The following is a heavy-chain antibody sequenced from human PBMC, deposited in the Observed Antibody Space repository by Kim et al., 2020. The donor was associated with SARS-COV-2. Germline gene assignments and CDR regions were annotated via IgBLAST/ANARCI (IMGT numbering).Heavy chain of an antibody. Sequence: GGSLRLSCAASGFTFSSYSMNWVRQAPGKGLEWVSSISISSSYIYYADSVKGRFTISRDNAKNSLFLQMNSLRAEDTAVYYCARDPPAVAADYWGQGTLVTVSS. CDR3: ARDPPAVAADY. CDR1: GFTFSSYS. CDR2: ISISSSYI. D-gene: IGHD6-19*01. V-gene: IGHV3-21*01. J-gene: IGHJ4*02.